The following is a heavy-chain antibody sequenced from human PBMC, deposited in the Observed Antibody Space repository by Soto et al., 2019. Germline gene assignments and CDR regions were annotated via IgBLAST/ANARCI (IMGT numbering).Heavy chain of an antibody. CDR3: AMIALWFGGGGMDV. D-gene: IGHD3-10*01. CDR2: MNPNSGNT. CDR1: GYTFTSYD. V-gene: IGHV1-8*01. Sequence: QVQLVQSGAEVKKPGASVKVSCKASGYTFTSYDINWVRQATGQGLEWMGWMNPNSGNTGYAQKFQGRVTMTRNTSISTAYMELRSLRSEDTAVYYCAMIALWFGGGGMDVWGQGTTVTVSS. J-gene: IGHJ6*02.